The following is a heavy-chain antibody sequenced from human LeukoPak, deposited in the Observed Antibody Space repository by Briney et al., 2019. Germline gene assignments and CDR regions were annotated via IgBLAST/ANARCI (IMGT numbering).Heavy chain of an antibody. Sequence: ASVKVSCKASGYTFTSYAMNWVRQAPGQGLEWMGWINANTGNPTYAQGFTGRSVFSLDTSVSTAYLQISSLKAEDTAVYYCARRVEGHAFDIWGQGTMVTVSS. CDR2: INANTGNP. CDR1: GYTFTSYA. J-gene: IGHJ3*02. V-gene: IGHV7-4-1*02. D-gene: IGHD1-1*01. CDR3: ARRVEGHAFDI.